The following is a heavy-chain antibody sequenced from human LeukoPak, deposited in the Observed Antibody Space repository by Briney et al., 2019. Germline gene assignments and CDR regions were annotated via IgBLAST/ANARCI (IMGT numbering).Heavy chain of an antibody. D-gene: IGHD6-13*01. Sequence: SETLSLTCAVYGGSFSGYYWSWIRQPPGKGLEWIGEINHSGSTNYNPSLKSRVTISVDTSKNQFSLKLSSVTAADTAVYYRARGRAYGGYSSSWYFVNWGQGTLVTVSS. CDR3: ARGRAYGGYSSSWYFVN. J-gene: IGHJ4*02. CDR2: INHSGST. CDR1: GGSFSGYY. V-gene: IGHV4-34*01.